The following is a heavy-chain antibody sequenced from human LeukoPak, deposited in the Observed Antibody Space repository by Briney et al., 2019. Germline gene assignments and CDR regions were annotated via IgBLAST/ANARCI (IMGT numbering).Heavy chain of an antibody. Sequence: ASLKVSCKDSGYTLTSYGISWVRQAPAQGLEWMGWISAYNGNTNYAQKIQGRVTMTTDRSTSTAYLELRSLRSDDTAVYYCARDGGFYCSGGSCYEGPARAFDYWGQGTLVTVSS. CDR1: GYTLTSYG. CDR3: ARDGGFYCSGGSCYEGPARAFDY. CDR2: ISAYNGNT. D-gene: IGHD2-15*01. J-gene: IGHJ4*02. V-gene: IGHV1-18*01.